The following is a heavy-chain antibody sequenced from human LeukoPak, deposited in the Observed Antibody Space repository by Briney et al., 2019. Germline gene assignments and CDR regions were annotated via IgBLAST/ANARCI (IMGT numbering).Heavy chain of an antibody. D-gene: IGHD6-19*01. CDR1: GFTFSSYE. V-gene: IGHV3-48*03. CDR3: ARIAMAGIGDGFDI. Sequence: GGSLRLSCAASGFTFSSYEMNWVRQAPGKGLEWVSYISSGGTIYYADSVKGRFTISRDNARNSLYLQMNSLRAGDTALYYCARIAMAGIGDGFDIWGQGTMVTVSS. J-gene: IGHJ3*02. CDR2: ISSGGTI.